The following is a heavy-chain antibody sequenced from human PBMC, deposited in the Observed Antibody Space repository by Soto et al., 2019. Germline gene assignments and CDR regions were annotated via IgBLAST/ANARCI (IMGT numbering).Heavy chain of an antibody. Sequence: SETLSLTCAVSGDPISSSKWWTWVRQTPGKGLEWIGKIDQNGITNYNPSLESRVTILKDNSKNQLSLKLTSVTAVDSAVYYCARLKRDYYYYGMDVWGQGATVTVSS. CDR3: ARLKRDYYYYGMDV. V-gene: IGHV4-4*02. CDR1: GDPISSSKW. D-gene: IGHD1-1*01. J-gene: IGHJ6*02. CDR2: IDQNGIT.